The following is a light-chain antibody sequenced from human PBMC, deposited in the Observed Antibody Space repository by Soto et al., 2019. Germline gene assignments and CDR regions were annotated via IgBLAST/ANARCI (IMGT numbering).Light chain of an antibody. V-gene: IGKV3-20*01. CDR3: QQYGGSLPIT. CDR2: GAS. Sequence: EIVLTQSPGTLSLSPGERATLSCRASQSVSNNYLAWYQQKPGQAPRLLIYGASNRATGIPNRVSGSGSGTDFTLTISGLEPEDFAVYYCQQYGGSLPITFGQGTRLEIK. CDR1: QSVSNNY. J-gene: IGKJ5*01.